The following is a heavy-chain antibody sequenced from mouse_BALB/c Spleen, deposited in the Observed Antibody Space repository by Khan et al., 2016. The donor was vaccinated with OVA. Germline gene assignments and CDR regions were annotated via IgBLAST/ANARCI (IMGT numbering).Heavy chain of an antibody. D-gene: IGHD1-1*01. CDR1: GYSITSDSA. Sequence: EVQLQESGPGLVRPSQSLSLTCTVTGYSITSDSAWNWIRQFPENKLEWMGYISYSGRTSYNPSLKSRISITRDTSKNQFFLQLNSVTTEDTATYYCARSVTITTVVATDCDYWGQDTTLTVSS. CDR3: ARSVTITTVVATDCDY. V-gene: IGHV3-2*02. CDR2: ISYSGRT. J-gene: IGHJ2*01.